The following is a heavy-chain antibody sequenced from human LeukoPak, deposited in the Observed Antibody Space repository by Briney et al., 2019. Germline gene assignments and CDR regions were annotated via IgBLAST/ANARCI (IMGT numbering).Heavy chain of an antibody. CDR2: IWSDGSNK. Sequence: GGSLRLSCGASGFTFSTYGMHWVRQAPGKGLEWVAFIWSDGSNKYYADSVKGRFTVSRDNSKNTLYLQMKSLRAEDTAVYYCAKGGGYEAQYYYYYLDVWGKRTTVTISS. D-gene: IGHD5-12*01. J-gene: IGHJ6*03. V-gene: IGHV3-30*02. CDR1: GFTFSTYG. CDR3: AKGGGYEAQYYYYYLDV.